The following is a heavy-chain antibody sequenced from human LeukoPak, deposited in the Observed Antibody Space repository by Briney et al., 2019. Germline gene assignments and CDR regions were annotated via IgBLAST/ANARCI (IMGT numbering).Heavy chain of an antibody. D-gene: IGHD3-9*01. CDR1: GYTFTKNA. Sequence: ASVKVSCQASGYTFTKNAMNWVRQAPGQGLEWMGWVSTYNGDTKYAQNFQGRVTITRDTSASTAYMELSSLRSEDTAVYYCARVYYDILTGYSYFDYWGQGTLVTVSS. J-gene: IGHJ4*02. CDR2: VSTYNGDT. CDR3: ARVYYDILTGYSYFDY. V-gene: IGHV1-18*01.